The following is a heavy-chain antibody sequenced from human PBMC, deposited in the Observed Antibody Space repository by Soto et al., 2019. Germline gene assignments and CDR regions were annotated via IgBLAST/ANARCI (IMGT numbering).Heavy chain of an antibody. CDR1: GFTFSSYE. V-gene: IGHV3-48*03. J-gene: IGHJ4*02. CDR2: ISSSGSTI. CDR3: AREDYVWGTPFDY. D-gene: IGHD3-16*01. Sequence: EVQLVECGGGLVQPGGSLRLSCAASGFTFSSYEMNWVRQAPGKGLEWVSYISSSGSTIYYADSVKGRFTISRDNAKNSLYLQMNSLRAEDTAVYYCAREDYVWGTPFDYWGQGTLVTVSS.